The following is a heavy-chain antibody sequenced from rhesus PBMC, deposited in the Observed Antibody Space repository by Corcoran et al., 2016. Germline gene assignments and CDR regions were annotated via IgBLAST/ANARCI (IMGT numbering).Heavy chain of an antibody. J-gene: IGHJ5-1*01. CDR2: NYANSVTT. CDR3: ASPFERGRFEV. Sequence: QVRLQESGPGLVKSSETLSLTCAVSGGSMSESSFWNWIRQPPGKGMEWIGNNYANSVTTYNPSLKSRVTISKDTSNNHFFLKVTSVTSADTAVYYCASPFERGRFEVWGAGILVTVSS. D-gene: IGHD3-34*01. CDR1: GGSMSESSF. V-gene: IGHV4S9*01.